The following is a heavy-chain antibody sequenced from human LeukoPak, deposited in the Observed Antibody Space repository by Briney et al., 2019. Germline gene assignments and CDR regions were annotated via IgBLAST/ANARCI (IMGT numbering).Heavy chain of an antibody. CDR3: ARMFEDIVVVPAATDPKRVHYGMDV. CDR1: GGSISSYY. Sequence: PSETLSLTCTVSGGSISSYYWSWIRQPAGKGLEWIGRIYTSGSTNYNPSLKSRVTMSVDTSKNQFSLKPSSVTAADTAVYYCARMFEDIVVVPAATDPKRVHYGMDVWGQGTTVTVSS. V-gene: IGHV4-4*07. D-gene: IGHD2-2*01. CDR2: IYTSGST. J-gene: IGHJ6*02.